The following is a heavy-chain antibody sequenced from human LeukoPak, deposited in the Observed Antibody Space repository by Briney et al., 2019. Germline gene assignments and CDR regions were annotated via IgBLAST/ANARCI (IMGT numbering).Heavy chain of an antibody. Sequence: PGGSLRLSCAASGFTFSSYSMNWVRQAPGKGLEWVSSISSSSSYIYYADSVKGRFTISRDNAKNSLYLQMNSLRAEDTAVYYCARDLGSSWCRFDPWGQGTLFTVSS. CDR3: ARDLGSSWCRFDP. V-gene: IGHV3-21*01. J-gene: IGHJ5*02. CDR1: GFTFSSYS. D-gene: IGHD6-13*01. CDR2: ISSSSSYI.